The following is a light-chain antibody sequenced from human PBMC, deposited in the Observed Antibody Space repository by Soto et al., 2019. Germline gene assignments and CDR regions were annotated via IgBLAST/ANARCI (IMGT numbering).Light chain of an antibody. CDR3: QQSHKNPIT. J-gene: IGKJ5*01. CDR2: VAS. V-gene: IGKV1-39*01. CDR1: QSINTY. Sequence: DIQMTQSPSSLSASVGERVTITCRASQSINTYLNWYQQKPGKAPKLLIYVASTLESGVPSRFSGSGFGTNFTLTISSLQPEDFATYYCQQSHKNPITFGQGTRLEIK.